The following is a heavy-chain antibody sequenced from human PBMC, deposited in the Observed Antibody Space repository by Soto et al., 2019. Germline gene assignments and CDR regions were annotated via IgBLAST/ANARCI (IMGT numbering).Heavy chain of an antibody. D-gene: IGHD4-17*01. Sequence: QVQLQESGPGLVKPSETLSLTCNVSGGSMNTYYWTWIRKPPGKGLEWIGYVYYTGTTNYKHSLNSRVTISVDTSKNQFSLKLTSVTAADTAMYYCARASMTTIPMDVWGRGTMVTVSS. CDR2: VYYTGTT. J-gene: IGHJ6*02. V-gene: IGHV4-59*01. CDR3: ARASMTTIPMDV. CDR1: GGSMNTYY.